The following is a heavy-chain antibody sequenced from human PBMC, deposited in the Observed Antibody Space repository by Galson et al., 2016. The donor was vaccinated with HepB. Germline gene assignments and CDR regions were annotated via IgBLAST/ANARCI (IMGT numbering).Heavy chain of an antibody. J-gene: IGHJ6*02. Sequence: SVKVSCKASGYTFTKYGITWVRQAPGQGLEWMGWISGYNGNTNYAQKFQRRVTMTTDTSTSTVYMELRSLRDGDTAIYYCASRGRGVIASPGFYYDGMDVWGQGTTVTVSS. V-gene: IGHV1-18*01. CDR1: GYTFTKYG. CDR3: ASRGRGVIASPGFYYDGMDV. D-gene: IGHD3-10*01. CDR2: ISGYNGNT.